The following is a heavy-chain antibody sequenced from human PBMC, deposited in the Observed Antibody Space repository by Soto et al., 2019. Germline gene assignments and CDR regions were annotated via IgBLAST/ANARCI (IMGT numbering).Heavy chain of an antibody. CDR3: ARDLSYSSGH. CDR1: GGSISSVNW. D-gene: IGHD3-10*01. V-gene: IGHV4-4*02. CDR2: IYHSGST. Sequence: QVQLQESGPGLVKPSGTLSLTCAVSGGSISSVNWWSWVRQPPGKGLEWIGEIYHSGSTNYNPSLXXRAPISVDKSKNQFSLKLSSVTAADTAVYYCARDLSYSSGHWGQGTLVTVSS. J-gene: IGHJ4*02.